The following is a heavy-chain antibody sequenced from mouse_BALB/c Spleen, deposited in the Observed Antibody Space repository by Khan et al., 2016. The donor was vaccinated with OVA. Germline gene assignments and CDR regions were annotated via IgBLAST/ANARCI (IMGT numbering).Heavy chain of an antibody. V-gene: IGHV2-4-1*01. J-gene: IGHJ4*01. CDR1: GFPLTSYG. D-gene: IGHD1-1*01. CDR2: IWSGGST. CDR3: ARKPHYYGYYYAMDY. Sequence: QVQLKQSGPGLVQPSQSLSITCTVSGFPLTSYGVHWVRQSPGKGLEWLGVIWSGGSTDYNAAFISRLSISKDNSKSQVFFKMNSLQADDTAIYYCARKPHYYGYYYAMDYWGQGTSVTVSS.